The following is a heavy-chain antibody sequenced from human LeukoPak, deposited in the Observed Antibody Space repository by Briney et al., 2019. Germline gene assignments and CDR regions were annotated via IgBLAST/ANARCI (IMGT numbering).Heavy chain of an antibody. J-gene: IGHJ6*03. CDR1: GFTFSSYA. Sequence: GGSLRLSCAASGFTFSSYAMSWVRQAPGKGLEWVSAISGSGGSTYYADSVKGRFTISRDNSKNTLYLQMNSLRAEDTAVYYCAKFESRPWSGYYFYYYYYMDVWGKGTTVTVSS. V-gene: IGHV3-23*01. CDR2: ISGSGGST. CDR3: AKFESRPWSGYYFYYYYYMDV. D-gene: IGHD3-3*01.